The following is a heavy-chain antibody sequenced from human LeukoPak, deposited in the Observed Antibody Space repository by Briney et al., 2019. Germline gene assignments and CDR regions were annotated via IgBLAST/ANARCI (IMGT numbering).Heavy chain of an antibody. D-gene: IGHD2-8*01. J-gene: IGHJ4*02. Sequence: ASVKVSCKASGYTFTSYGISWVRQAPGQGLEWMGWISAYNGNTNYAQQLQGRVTMTTDTSTSTAYMELRSLRSDDTAVYYCARDSSSHGLYYFDYWGQGTLVTVSS. CDR2: ISAYNGNT. V-gene: IGHV1-18*01. CDR3: ARDSSSHGLYYFDY. CDR1: GYTFTSYG.